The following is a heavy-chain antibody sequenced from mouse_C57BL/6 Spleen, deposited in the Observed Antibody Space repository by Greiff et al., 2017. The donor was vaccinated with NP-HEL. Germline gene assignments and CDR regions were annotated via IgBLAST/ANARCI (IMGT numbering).Heavy chain of an antibody. Sequence: QVQLQQPGAELVKPGASVKLSCKASGYTFTSYWMQWVKQRPGQGLEWIGEIDPSDSYTNYNQKFKGKATLTVDTSSSTAYIQLSSLTSEDSAVYYCARSDYWGQGTTLTVSS. J-gene: IGHJ2*01. CDR3: ARSDY. V-gene: IGHV1-50*01. CDR1: GYTFTSYW. CDR2: IDPSDSYT.